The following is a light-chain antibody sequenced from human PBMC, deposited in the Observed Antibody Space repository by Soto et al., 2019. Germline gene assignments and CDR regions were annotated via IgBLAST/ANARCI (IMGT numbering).Light chain of an antibody. CDR3: SSYAGSTFYV. CDR1: SSDVGGYNY. CDR2: EVT. V-gene: IGLV2-8*01. J-gene: IGLJ1*01. Sequence: QSALTQPPSASGFPGQSVTISCTGTSSDVGGYNYVSWFQQHPGKAPKLMIYEVTKRPSGVPDRFSGSKSGNTASLTVSGLQAEDEADYYCSSYAGSTFYVFGTGTKVTVL.